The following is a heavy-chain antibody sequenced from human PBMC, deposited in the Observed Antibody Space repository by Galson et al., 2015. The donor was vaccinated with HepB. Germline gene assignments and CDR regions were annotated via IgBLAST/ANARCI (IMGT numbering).Heavy chain of an antibody. D-gene: IGHD4/OR15-4a*01. V-gene: IGHV3-30*04. CDR3: ARFVRDHLVLDY. CDR2: ISYDGTYK. Sequence: SLRLSCAASGFTFSSYAIHWVRQAPGKGPEWVALISYDGTYKYYAASVKGRFTISRDNSKKTLYLQMNSLRTEDTAVYYCARFVRDHLVLDYWGQGTLVTVSS. J-gene: IGHJ4*02. CDR1: GFTFSSYA.